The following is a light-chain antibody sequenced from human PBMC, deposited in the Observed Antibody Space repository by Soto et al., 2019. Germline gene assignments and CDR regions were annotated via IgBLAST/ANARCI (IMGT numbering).Light chain of an antibody. Sequence: IVLTLSPGTLSLSPGERANLACRACQSVSSSYLAWYQQKPGQAPRLLIYGASSRATGIPDRFSGSGSGTDSTLTISRLEPEDFAVYYCQQYGSSPFTFGPGTKVDIK. V-gene: IGKV3-20*01. J-gene: IGKJ3*01. CDR2: GAS. CDR1: QSVSSSY. CDR3: QQYGSSPFT.